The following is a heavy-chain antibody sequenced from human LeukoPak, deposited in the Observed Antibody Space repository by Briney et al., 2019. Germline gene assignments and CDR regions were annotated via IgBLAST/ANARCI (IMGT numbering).Heavy chain of an antibody. CDR1: GFTLSSHA. Sequence: PGGSLRLSCAVSGFTLSSHAVSWVRQAPGKGLEWVSAISSSTYYADSVQDRFTISRDVSQNTVYLHMNSLKAEDTAVYFCARDSSRHYYFDNWGQGTLVTVSS. V-gene: IGHV3-23*01. CDR3: ARDSSRHYYFDN. J-gene: IGHJ4*02. D-gene: IGHD2-2*01. CDR2: ISSST.